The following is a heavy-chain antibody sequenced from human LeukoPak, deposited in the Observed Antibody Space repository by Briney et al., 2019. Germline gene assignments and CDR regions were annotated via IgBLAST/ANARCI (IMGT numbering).Heavy chain of an antibody. CDR3: ARSTPRRITGPKPPRYYFDY. J-gene: IGHJ4*02. V-gene: IGHV1-8*03. CDR1: GYTFTSYD. Sequence: SVKVSCKASGYTFTSYDINWVRQATGQGLEWMGWMNPNSGNTGYAQKFQGRVTITRNTSISTAYMELSSLRSEDTAVYYCARSTPRRITGPKPPRYYFDYWGQGTLVTVSS. D-gene: IGHD1-20*01. CDR2: MNPNSGNT.